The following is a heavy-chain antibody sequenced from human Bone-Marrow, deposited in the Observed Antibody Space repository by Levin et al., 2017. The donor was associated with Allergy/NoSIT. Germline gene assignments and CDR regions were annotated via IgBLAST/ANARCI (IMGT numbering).Heavy chain of an antibody. CDR1: GGSISSYY. CDR2: IYYSGST. Sequence: GSLRLSCTVSGGSISSYYWSWIRQPPGKGLEWIGYIYYSGSTNYNPSLKSRVTISVDTSKNQFSLKLSSVTAADTAVYYCARGWWLVPSGYWGQGTLVTVSS. D-gene: IGHD6-19*01. CDR3: ARGWWLVPSGY. V-gene: IGHV4-59*01. J-gene: IGHJ4*02.